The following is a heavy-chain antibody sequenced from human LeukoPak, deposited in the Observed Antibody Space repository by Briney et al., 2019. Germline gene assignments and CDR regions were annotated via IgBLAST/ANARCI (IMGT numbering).Heavy chain of an antibody. V-gene: IGHV3-30-3*01. CDR1: GFTFSSYP. CDR2: ISYDGNSK. D-gene: IGHD1-7*01. J-gene: IGHJ6*02. Sequence: GGSLRLSCAASGFTFSSYPMHWVRQAPGKGLEWVAVISYDGNSKNYADSVKGRFTFSRDNDQNTLYLQMNSLRDEDTAVYYCARDLELRRLYYYSYGMDVWGQGTTVTVSS. CDR3: ARDLELRRLYYYSYGMDV.